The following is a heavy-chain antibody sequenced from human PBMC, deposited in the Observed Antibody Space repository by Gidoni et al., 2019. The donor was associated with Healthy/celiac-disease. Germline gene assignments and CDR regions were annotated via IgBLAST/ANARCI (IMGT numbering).Heavy chain of an antibody. D-gene: IGHD2-15*01. CDR2: IYYSGST. V-gene: IGHV4-59*01. Sequence: QVQLQESGPGLVKPSETLSLTCTVSGGSISSYYWSWIRQPPGKGLEWIGYIYYSGSTNYNPSLKSRVTISVDTSKNQFSLKLSSVTAADTAVYYCARGLVVAATYWFDPWGQGTLVTVSS. J-gene: IGHJ5*02. CDR1: GGSISSYY. CDR3: ARGLVVAATYWFDP.